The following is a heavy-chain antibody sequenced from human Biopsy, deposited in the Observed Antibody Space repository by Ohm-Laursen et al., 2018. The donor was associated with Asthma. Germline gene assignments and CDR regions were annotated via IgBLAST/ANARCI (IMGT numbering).Heavy chain of an antibody. Sequence: GTLSLTCTVSGGSVSSGSHYWSWIRQPPGKGLEWIGYISYSGSTNYNPSLKSRVAISLDTSKNQFSLKLSSVTAADTAVYFCARRGGVRRYFDYWGQGTLVTVSS. D-gene: IGHD3-16*01. CDR3: ARRGGVRRYFDY. CDR1: GGSVSSGSHY. V-gene: IGHV4-61*01. J-gene: IGHJ4*02. CDR2: ISYSGST.